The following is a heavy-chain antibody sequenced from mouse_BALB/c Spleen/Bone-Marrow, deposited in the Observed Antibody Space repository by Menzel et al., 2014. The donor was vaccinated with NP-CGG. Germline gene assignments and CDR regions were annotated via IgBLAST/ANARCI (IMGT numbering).Heavy chain of an antibody. V-gene: IGHV1S135*01. CDR2: IDPYNGGT. CDR3: ARYCYAMDY. Sequence: QLVQSGPELVKPGAAVKVSCKASGYAFTSYNMNWVKQSHGKSLEWIGYIDPYNGGTKYNQKFKGKATLTVDKSSSTAYMHLNSLTSDDSAVYYCARYCYAMDYWGQGTSVTVSS. J-gene: IGHJ4*01. CDR1: GYAFTSYN.